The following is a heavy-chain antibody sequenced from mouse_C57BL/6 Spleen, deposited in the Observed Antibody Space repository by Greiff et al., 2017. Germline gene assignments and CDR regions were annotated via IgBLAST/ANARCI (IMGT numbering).Heavy chain of an antibody. J-gene: IGHJ2*01. CDR2: IHPNRGST. CDR3: ARAGGYDYFDY. D-gene: IGHD2-2*01. V-gene: IGHV1-64*01. Sequence: VQLQQPGAELVKPGASVKLSCKASGYTFTSYWMHWVKQRPGQGLEWIGMIHPNRGSTNYNEKFKSKATLTVDKSSSTAYMQLSSLTSEDSAVYYCARAGGYDYFDYGGQGTTLTVSS. CDR1: GYTFTSYW.